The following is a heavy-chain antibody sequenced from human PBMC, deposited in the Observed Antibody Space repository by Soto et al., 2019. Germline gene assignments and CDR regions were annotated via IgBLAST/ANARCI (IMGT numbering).Heavy chain of an antibody. V-gene: IGHV4-31*03. CDR1: GGSISSGGYY. D-gene: IGHD6-6*01. J-gene: IGHJ6*02. CDR2: IYYSGST. CDR3: ARDAYSSSYPMSVRYYYYGMDV. Sequence: SETLSLTCTVSGGSISSGGYYWSWIRQHPGKGLEWIGYIYYSGSTYYNPSLKSRVTISVDTSKNQFSLKLSSVTAADTAVYYCARDAYSSSYPMSVRYYYYGMDVWGQGTTVTVSS.